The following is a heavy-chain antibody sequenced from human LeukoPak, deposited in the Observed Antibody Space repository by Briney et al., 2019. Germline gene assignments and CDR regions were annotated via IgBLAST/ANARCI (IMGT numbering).Heavy chain of an antibody. V-gene: IGHV3-9*01. J-gene: IGHJ4*02. CDR3: ARGETGRYFDY. CDR2: ISWNSGSI. CDR1: GFTFDDYA. Sequence: GRSLRLSCAAPGFTFDDYAMHWVRQAPGKGLEWVSGISWNSGSIGYADSVKGRFTISRDNAKNSLYLQMNSLRAEDTALYYCARGETGRYFDYWGQGTLVTVSS. D-gene: IGHD5-12*01.